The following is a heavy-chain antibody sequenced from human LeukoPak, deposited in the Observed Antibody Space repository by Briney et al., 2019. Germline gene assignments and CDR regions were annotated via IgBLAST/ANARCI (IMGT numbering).Heavy chain of an antibody. Sequence: GGSLRLSCAASGFTFSDYYMSWIRQSPGKGLEWLSYIGGSGGDEHYADSVKGRFTISRDNAEKSLYLQMNSLRIEDTAIYYCATDIRAVGDSRYFDYWGQGALVTVSS. V-gene: IGHV3-11*01. CDR2: IGGSGGDE. CDR1: GFTFSDYY. D-gene: IGHD1-26*01. J-gene: IGHJ4*02. CDR3: ATDIRAVGDSRYFDY.